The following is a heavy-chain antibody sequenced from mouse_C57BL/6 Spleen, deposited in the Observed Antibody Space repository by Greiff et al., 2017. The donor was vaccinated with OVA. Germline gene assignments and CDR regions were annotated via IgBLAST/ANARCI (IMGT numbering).Heavy chain of an antibody. Sequence: VQLQQSGPGLVKPSQSLSLTCSVTGYSITSGYYWNWIRQFPGNKLEWMGYISYDGSNNYNPSLKNRISITRDTSKNQFFLKLNSVTTEDTATYYCARDPYYYGSSDWYFDVWGTGTTVTVSS. CDR2: ISYDGSN. D-gene: IGHD1-1*01. CDR1: GYSITSGYY. V-gene: IGHV3-6*01. CDR3: ARDPYYYGSSDWYFDV. J-gene: IGHJ1*03.